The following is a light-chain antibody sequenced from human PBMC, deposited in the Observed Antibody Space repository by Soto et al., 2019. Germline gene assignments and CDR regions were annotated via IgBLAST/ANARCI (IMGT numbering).Light chain of an antibody. CDR2: LNSDGSH. Sequence: QLVLTQSPSASASLGASVKLTCTLSSGHSSYTIAWHQQQPEKGPRYLMKLNSDGSHRKGDGIPDRFSGSSSGAERYLTISSLQSEDEADYYCQTWGTGIRVFGRGTKLTVL. CDR1: SGHSSYT. V-gene: IGLV4-69*01. J-gene: IGLJ2*01. CDR3: QTWGTGIRV.